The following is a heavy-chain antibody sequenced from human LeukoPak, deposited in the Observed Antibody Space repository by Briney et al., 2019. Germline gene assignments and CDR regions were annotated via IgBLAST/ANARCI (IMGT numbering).Heavy chain of an antibody. D-gene: IGHD3-22*01. J-gene: IGHJ6*03. CDR1: GGTFSSYA. Sequence: SVKVSCKASGGTFSSYAIIWVRQAPGQGLEWMGGIIPIFGTANYAQKFQGRVTITTDESTSTAYMELSSLRSEDTAVYYCARDAVRYDSSGYYYNYYYYMDVWGKGTTVTVSS. CDR2: IIPIFGTA. V-gene: IGHV1-69*05. CDR3: ARDAVRYDSSGYYYNYYYYMDV.